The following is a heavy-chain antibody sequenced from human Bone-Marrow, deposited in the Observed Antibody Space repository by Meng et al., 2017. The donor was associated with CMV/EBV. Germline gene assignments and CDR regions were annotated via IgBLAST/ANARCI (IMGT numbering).Heavy chain of an antibody. CDR2: IYPGDSDT. CDR1: GYSFTSYW. D-gene: IGHD2-2*01. CDR3: ARTRVVPAAMEFDY. Sequence: GESLKISCQGPGYSFTSYWIGWVRQMPGKGLEWMGIIYPGDSDTRYSPSFQGQVTISADKSISTAYLQWSSLKASDTAMYYCARTRVVPAAMEFDYWGQGTLVTVSS. V-gene: IGHV5-51*01. J-gene: IGHJ4*02.